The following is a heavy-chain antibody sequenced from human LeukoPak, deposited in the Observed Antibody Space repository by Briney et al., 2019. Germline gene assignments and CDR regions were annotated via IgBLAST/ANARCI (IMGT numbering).Heavy chain of an antibody. CDR1: GGSFSGYY. V-gene: IGHV4-34*01. CDR3: ARGVEAAAVDYYYYMDV. D-gene: IGHD6-13*01. Sequence: PSETLSLTCAVYGGSFSGYYWSWIRQPSGKGLEWIGEINHSGSTNYNPSLKSRVTISVDTSKNQFSLKLSSVTAAETAVYYCARGVEAAAVDYYYYMDVWGKGTTVTVSS. CDR2: INHSGST. J-gene: IGHJ6*03.